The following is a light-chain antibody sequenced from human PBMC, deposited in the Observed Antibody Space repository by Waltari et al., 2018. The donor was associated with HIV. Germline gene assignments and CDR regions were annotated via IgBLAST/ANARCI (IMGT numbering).Light chain of an antibody. CDR2: DVS. CDR3: CSYAGSSTLL. J-gene: IGLJ2*01. Sequence: QSALTQPASVSGSPGQSITISCTGTSSDVGGYNYFSWYQQHPGKAPKLVIYDVSERPSGVSNRFSGSKSGNMASLTISGLQAEDEADYNCCSYAGSSTLLFGGGTKVTVL. V-gene: IGLV2-23*01. CDR1: SSDVGGYNY.